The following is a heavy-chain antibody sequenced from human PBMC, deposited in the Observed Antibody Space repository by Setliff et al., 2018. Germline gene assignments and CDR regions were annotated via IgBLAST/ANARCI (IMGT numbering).Heavy chain of an antibody. CDR2: SIPISGTT. D-gene: IGHD1-26*01. CDR3: ARVKVIVGATPRTYYMDV. CDR1: GGTFNSYG. V-gene: IGHV1-69*05. J-gene: IGHJ6*03. Sequence: EASVKVSCKTSGGTFNSYGIDWVRQAPGQGLEWMGRSIPISGTTKYAQKFQGRVTITRNTSISTAYMELSSLRSEDTAVYYCARVKVIVGATPRTYYMDVWGKGTTVTVSS.